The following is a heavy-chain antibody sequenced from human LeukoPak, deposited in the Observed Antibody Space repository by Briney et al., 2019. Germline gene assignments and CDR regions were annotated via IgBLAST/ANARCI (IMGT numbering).Heavy chain of an antibody. CDR1: GFTFTTFG. J-gene: IGHJ4*02. CDR3: AKINHDDDY. D-gene: IGHD1-14*01. CDR2: ISADGKIK. V-gene: IGHV3-30*18. Sequence: GGSLRLSCAASGFTFTTFGIHWGRQAPGKGMGWVAAISADGKIKYYTDSVKGRFTVSRDNSKNMIYLQMNSLRGEDSAVYFCAKINHDDDYWGQGALVTVSS.